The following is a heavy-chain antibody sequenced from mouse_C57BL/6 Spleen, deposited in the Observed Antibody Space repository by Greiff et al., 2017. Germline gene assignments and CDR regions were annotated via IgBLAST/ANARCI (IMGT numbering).Heavy chain of an antibody. Sequence: ESGAELVRPGASVTLSCKASGYTFTDYEMHWVKQTPVHGLEWIGAIDPETGGTAYNQKFKGKAILTADKSSSTAYMELRSLTSEDSAVYYCTRFYYGTCDYWGQGTTLTVSS. D-gene: IGHD2-1*01. CDR1: GYTFTDYE. V-gene: IGHV1-15*01. J-gene: IGHJ2*01. CDR3: TRFYYGTCDY. CDR2: IDPETGGT.